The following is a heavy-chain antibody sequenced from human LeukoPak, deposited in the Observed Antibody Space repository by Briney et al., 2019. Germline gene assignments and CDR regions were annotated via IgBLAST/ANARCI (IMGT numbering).Heavy chain of an antibody. D-gene: IGHD6-13*01. Sequence: KPSETLSLTCTVSGGSISSSSYYWGWIRQPPGKGLEWIGSIYYSGSTYYNPSLKSRVTISVDTSKNQFSLKLSSVTAADTAVYYCARRGAAAGTGVDYWGQGALVTVSS. J-gene: IGHJ4*02. CDR3: ARRGAAAGTGVDY. CDR2: IYYSGST. V-gene: IGHV4-39*01. CDR1: GGSISSSSYY.